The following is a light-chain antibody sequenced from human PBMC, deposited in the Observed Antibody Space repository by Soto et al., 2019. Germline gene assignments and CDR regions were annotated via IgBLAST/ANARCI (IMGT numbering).Light chain of an antibody. CDR1: QSLLKTDGFQY. CDR2: VAS. J-gene: IGKJ5*01. Sequence: IVLTQSPLSLSVTPGEPASISCRSSQSLLKTDGFQYLDCYLQKPGQSPQLLIFVASNRASGVPDRFSGSGSGTDFTLRISRVEAEDVGVYYCMQALQTPTFGQGTRLEIK. V-gene: IGKV2-28*01. CDR3: MQALQTPT.